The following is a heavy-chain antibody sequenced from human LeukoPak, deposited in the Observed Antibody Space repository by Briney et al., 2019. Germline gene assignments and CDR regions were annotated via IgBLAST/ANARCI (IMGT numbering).Heavy chain of an antibody. Sequence: PGGSLRLSCAASGFTFSSYEMNWVRQAPGKGLEWVSYISPSGTTIHSADSVKGRFTISRDNAKNSLSLQMISLRAEDTAVYYCARDPGANYNDGSGYYNAFDIWGQETLVTVSS. CDR1: GFTFSSYE. J-gene: IGHJ3*02. V-gene: IGHV3-48*03. D-gene: IGHD3-22*01. CDR3: ARDPGANYNDGSGYYNAFDI. CDR2: ISPSGTTI.